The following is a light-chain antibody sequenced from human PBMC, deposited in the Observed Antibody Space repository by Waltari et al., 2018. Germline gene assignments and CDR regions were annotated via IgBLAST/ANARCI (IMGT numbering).Light chain of an antibody. CDR2: DVS. CDR1: SSDVGGYNY. Sequence: QSALTQPASVSGSPGQSITISCTGTSSDVGGYNYVSWYQQHPGKAPKLMIYDVSNRPSGLSNRFSGSKSGTSASLAITGLQAEDEADYYCQSYDSSLRGFYVFGTGTKVTV. CDR3: QSYDSSLRGFYV. J-gene: IGLJ1*01. V-gene: IGLV2-14*03.